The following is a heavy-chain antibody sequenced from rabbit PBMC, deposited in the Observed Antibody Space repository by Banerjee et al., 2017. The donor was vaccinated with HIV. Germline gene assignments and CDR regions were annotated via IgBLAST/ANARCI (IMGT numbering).Heavy chain of an antibody. V-gene: IGHV1S40*01. CDR2: IYAGNSGAS. D-gene: IGHD2-1*01. Sequence: QQLVESGGGLVKPGASLTLTCKASGFSFSSGYDMCWVRQAPGKGLEWIACIYAGNSGASYYASWAKGRFTISKTSSTTVTLQMTSLTAADTATYFCARDKANNGGDYFSLWGPGTLVTVS. CDR1: GFSFSSGYD. CDR3: ARDKANNGGDYFSL. J-gene: IGHJ4*01.